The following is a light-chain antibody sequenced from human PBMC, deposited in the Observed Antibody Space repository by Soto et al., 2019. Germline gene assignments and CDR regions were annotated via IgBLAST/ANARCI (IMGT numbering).Light chain of an antibody. J-gene: IGKJ1*01. Sequence: EIVVTQSPATLSVSPGEGATLSCRASQSIASHLAWYQQKPGQVPRLLIYEASARATGIPARFSGSGSGTEFTLTISSLQSEDFEIYYCEQYKDWPPTFGQGTKVDIK. CDR2: EAS. V-gene: IGKV3-15*01. CDR3: EQYKDWPPT. CDR1: QSIASH.